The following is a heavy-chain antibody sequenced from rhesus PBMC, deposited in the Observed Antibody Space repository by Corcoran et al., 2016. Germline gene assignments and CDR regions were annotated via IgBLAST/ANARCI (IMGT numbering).Heavy chain of an antibody. CDR1: GGSFSGYY. CDR2: IRGSSGST. J-gene: IGHJ3*01. D-gene: IGHD5-24*01. Sequence: QVQLQESGPGLVKPSETLSLTCAVSGGSFSGYYWGWIRQPPGKGLEWIGDIRGSSGSTDYNPSLKSRVTISIDTSKNQFSLKLSSVTAADTAVYYCARARRYSGYKDAFDFWGQGLRVTVSS. CDR3: ARARRYSGYKDAFDF. V-gene: IGHV4-165*01.